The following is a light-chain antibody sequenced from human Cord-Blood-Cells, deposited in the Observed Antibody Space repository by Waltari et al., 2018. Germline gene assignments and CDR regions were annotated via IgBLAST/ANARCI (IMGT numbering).Light chain of an antibody. CDR2: AAS. Sequence: DIQMTQSPSSLSASVGDRVTITCRASQSIGSYFNWDQPKPGKTPKLLSYAASSLQSGVPSGCSGSGSGTDCTLSISRLQPEDFATYYGQQSYSTPLTFGGGTKVEI. J-gene: IGKJ4*01. V-gene: IGKV1-39*01. CDR3: QQSYSTPLT. CDR1: QSIGSY.